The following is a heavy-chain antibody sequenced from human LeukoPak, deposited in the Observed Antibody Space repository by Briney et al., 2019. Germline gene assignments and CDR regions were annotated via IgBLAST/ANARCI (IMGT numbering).Heavy chain of an antibody. J-gene: IGHJ3*02. Sequence: PGGSLRLSCAASGFTFSSYSMNWVRQAPGKGLEWVSYISSSSSTIYYADSVKGRFTISRDNAKNSLYLQMNSLRAEDTAVYYCARSSHVISIDDAFDIWGQGTMVTVSS. CDR3: ARSSHVISIDDAFDI. CDR1: GFTFSSYS. CDR2: ISSSSSTI. V-gene: IGHV3-48*01. D-gene: IGHD6-6*01.